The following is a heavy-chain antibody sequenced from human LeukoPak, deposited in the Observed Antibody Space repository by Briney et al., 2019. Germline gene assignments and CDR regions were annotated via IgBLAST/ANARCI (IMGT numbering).Heavy chain of an antibody. J-gene: IGHJ4*02. D-gene: IGHD3-10*01. CDR2: INPNSGGT. CDR3: ASFSNYGAGSYCTHDY. V-gene: IGHV1-2*06. CDR1: GYTFTGYY. Sequence: ASVKVSCKASGYTFTGYYMHWVRQAPGQGLEWMGRINPNSGGTNYAQKFQGRVTMTRDTSISTAYMELSRLRSDDTAVYYFASFSNYGAGSYCTHDYWGQGTLVTVSS.